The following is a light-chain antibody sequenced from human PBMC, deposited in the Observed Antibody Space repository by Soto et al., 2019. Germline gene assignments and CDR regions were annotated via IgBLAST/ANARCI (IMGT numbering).Light chain of an antibody. Sequence: QSVLTQPASVSGSPRQSITISCTGTRSDIGAYNFVSWYQQHPGEVPKLILYDVNVRPSGVSNRFSGSKSGNTASLTISGLQAEDEADYYCTSWTTSTTMIFGGGTKVTVL. V-gene: IGLV2-14*03. J-gene: IGLJ2*01. CDR3: TSWTTSTTMI. CDR1: RSDIGAYNF. CDR2: DVN.